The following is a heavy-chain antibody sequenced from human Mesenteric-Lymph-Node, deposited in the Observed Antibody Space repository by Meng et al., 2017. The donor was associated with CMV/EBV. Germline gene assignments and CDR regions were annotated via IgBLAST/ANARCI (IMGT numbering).Heavy chain of an antibody. J-gene: IGHJ5*02. CDR2: IYHSGST. Sequence: SETLSLTCAVSGGSISSSNWWSWVRQPPGKGLEWIGEIYHSGSTNYNPSLKSRVTISVDKSKNQFSLKLSSVTAADTAVYYCAREGDCSSTSCYLFDPWGQGTLVTVSS. CDR1: GGSISSSNW. D-gene: IGHD2-2*01. V-gene: IGHV4-4*02. CDR3: AREGDCSSTSCYLFDP.